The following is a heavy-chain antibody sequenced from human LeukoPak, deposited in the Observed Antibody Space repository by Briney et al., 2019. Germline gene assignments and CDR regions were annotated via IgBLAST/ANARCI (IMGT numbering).Heavy chain of an antibody. J-gene: IGHJ4*02. CDR1: GGSFSGYY. Sequence: SETLSLTCAVYGGSFSGYYWSWIRQPPGKGLEWIGEINHSGSTNYNPSLKSRVTISVDTSKNQFSLKLSSVTAADTAVYYCASLPYGGSYSDYWGQGTLVTVSS. V-gene: IGHV4-34*01. CDR2: INHSGST. D-gene: IGHD1-26*01. CDR3: ASLPYGGSYSDY.